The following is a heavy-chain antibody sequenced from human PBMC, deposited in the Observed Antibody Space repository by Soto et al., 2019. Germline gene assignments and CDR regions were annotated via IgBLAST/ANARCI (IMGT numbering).Heavy chain of an antibody. D-gene: IGHD1-7*01. CDR3: ARIPDWNYEKYFDY. Sequence: SGPTLVNPTQTLTLTCTFSGFSLTTTGMCVSCIRQPPGKALEWLALIDLDDNKYYTTSLKTRLTISKDTSKTQVVLTMTNMDPVDTATYYCARIPDWNYEKYFDYWGQGTQVTVSS. J-gene: IGHJ4*02. V-gene: IGHV2-70*01. CDR1: GFSLTTTGMC. CDR2: IDLDDNK.